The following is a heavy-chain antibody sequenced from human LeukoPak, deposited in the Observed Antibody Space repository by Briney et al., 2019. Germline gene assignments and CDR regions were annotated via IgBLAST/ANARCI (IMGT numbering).Heavy chain of an antibody. V-gene: IGHV4-59*01. Sequence: SESLSLTCTVAGGSISSYYWSWIRQPPGKGLGWVGYIFYSGSTNYTPSLQGRVTMSVDTSKGQFSLKLRSVTAADTAVYYCARGGYYGSGNDFRFDPWGQGTLVTVSS. D-gene: IGHD3-10*01. CDR2: IFYSGST. CDR1: GGSISSYY. CDR3: ARGGYYGSGNDFRFDP. J-gene: IGHJ5*02.